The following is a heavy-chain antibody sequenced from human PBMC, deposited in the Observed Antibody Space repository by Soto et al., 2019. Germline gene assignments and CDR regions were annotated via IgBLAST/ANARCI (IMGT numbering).Heavy chain of an antibody. J-gene: IGHJ6*03. D-gene: IGHD4-4*01. CDR2: INHSGST. V-gene: IGHV4-34*01. Sequence: PSETLSLTCAVYGGSFSGYYWSWIRQPPGKGLEWIGEINHSGSTNYNPSLKSRVAISVDTSKNQFSLKLSSVTAADTAVYYCARVGTVTTRPGYYYYYYMDVWGKGTTVTVSS. CDR1: GGSFSGYY. CDR3: ARVGTVTTRPGYYYYYYMDV.